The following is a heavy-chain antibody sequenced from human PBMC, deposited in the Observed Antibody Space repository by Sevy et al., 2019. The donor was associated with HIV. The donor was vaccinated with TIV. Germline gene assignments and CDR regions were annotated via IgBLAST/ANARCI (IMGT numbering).Heavy chain of an antibody. D-gene: IGHD3-22*01. CDR1: GGTFSSYA. V-gene: IGHV1-69*04. CDR3: ARGGYYDSSGYYYDDAFDI. CDR2: IIPILGIA. J-gene: IGHJ3*02. Sequence: ASVKVSCKASGGTFSSYAISWVRQAPGQGLEWMGRIIPILGIANYAQKFQGRVTITADKSTGTAYMELSSLRSEDTAVYYCARGGYYDSSGYYYDDAFDIWGQGTMVTVSS.